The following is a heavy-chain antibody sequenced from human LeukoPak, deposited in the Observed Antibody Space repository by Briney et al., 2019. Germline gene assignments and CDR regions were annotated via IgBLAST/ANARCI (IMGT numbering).Heavy chain of an antibody. D-gene: IGHD4-17*01. CDR1: GGSISSGGYY. J-gene: IGHJ3*02. Sequence: PSETLSLTCTVSGGSISSGGYYGSGIRQHPGKGLEWIGYIYYSGSTYYHPSLTSRVTISVDTSKTQFSLKLRSVTAADTAVYYCAGPNDYGAHGAFDIWGQGTMVTVSS. CDR2: IYYSGST. V-gene: IGHV4-31*03. CDR3: AGPNDYGAHGAFDI.